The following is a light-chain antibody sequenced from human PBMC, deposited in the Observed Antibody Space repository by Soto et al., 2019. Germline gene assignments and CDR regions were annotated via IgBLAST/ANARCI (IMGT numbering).Light chain of an antibody. J-gene: IGLJ2*01. Sequence: QSALTQPPSVSGSPGQSVTISCTGTSSDVGGYNYVSWYQQHPGKAPKLMIYEVSKRPSGVPDRFSGSKSGNTASLTISGLQAEDEADYYCSSYAGSSNYLVFGGGTKLTVL. V-gene: IGLV2-8*01. CDR1: SSDVGGYNY. CDR2: EVS. CDR3: SSYAGSSNYLV.